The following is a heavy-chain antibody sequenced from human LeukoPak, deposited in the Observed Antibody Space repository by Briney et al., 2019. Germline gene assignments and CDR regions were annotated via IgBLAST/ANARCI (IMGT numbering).Heavy chain of an antibody. Sequence: GGSLRLSCAASGFTFSSYSMNWVRQAPGKGLEWVSSISSSSSYIYYADSVKGRFTISRDNAKNSLYLQMNSLRAEDTAVYYCACRLEMATMMVDYWGQGTLVTVSS. CDR1: GFTFSSYS. J-gene: IGHJ4*02. V-gene: IGHV3-21*01. CDR2: ISSSSSYI. CDR3: ACRLEMATMMVDY. D-gene: IGHD5-12*01.